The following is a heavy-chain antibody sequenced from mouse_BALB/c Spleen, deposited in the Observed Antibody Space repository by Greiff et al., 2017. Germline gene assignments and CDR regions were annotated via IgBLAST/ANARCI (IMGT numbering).Heavy chain of an antibody. J-gene: IGHJ2*01. Sequence: QVHVKQSGPELVKPGASVKISCKASGYSFTSYYIHWVKQRPGQGLEWIGWIFPGSGNTKYNEKFKGKATLTADTSSSTAYMQLSSLTSEDSAVYFCARRYYGSSGYFDYWGQGTTLTVSS. V-gene: IGHV1-66*01. CDR2: IFPGSGNT. CDR1: GYSFTSYY. D-gene: IGHD1-1*01. CDR3: ARRYYGSSGYFDY.